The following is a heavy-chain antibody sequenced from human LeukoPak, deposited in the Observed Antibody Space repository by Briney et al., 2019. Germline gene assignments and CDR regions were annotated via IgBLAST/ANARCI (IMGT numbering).Heavy chain of an antibody. CDR3: ARDSSSSGYYYYYYMDV. J-gene: IGHJ6*03. CDR1: GYTFTGYY. D-gene: IGHD6-6*01. V-gene: IGHV1-2*02. CDR2: INPNSGGT. Sequence: AASVKVSCKASGYTFTGYYMHWVRQAPGQGLEWMGWINPNSGGTNYAQKFQGRVTMTRDTSISTAYMELSRLRSDDTAVYYCARDSSSSGYYYYYYMDVWGKGTTVTVSS.